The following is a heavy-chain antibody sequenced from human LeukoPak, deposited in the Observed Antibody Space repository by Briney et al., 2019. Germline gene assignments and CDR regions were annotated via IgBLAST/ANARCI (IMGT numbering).Heavy chain of an antibody. J-gene: IGHJ6*03. CDR3: ARVTSYYGSGRPRYYMDV. D-gene: IGHD3-10*01. V-gene: IGHV4-34*01. CDR2: INHSGST. Sequence: SETLSLTCAVYGGSFSGYYWSWIRQPPGKGLEWIGEINHSGSTNYNPSLKSRVTISVDTSKNQFSLKLSSVTAADTAVYYCARVTSYYGSGRPRYYMDVWGKGTTVTISS. CDR1: GGSFSGYY.